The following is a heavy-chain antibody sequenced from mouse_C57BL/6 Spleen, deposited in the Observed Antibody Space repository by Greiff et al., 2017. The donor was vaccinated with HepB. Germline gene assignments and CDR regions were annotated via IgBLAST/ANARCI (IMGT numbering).Heavy chain of an antibody. Sequence: VKLMESGPGLVQPSQSLSITCTVSGFSLTSYGVHWVRQSPGKGLEWLGVIWSGGSTDYNAAFISRLSISKDNSKSQVFFKMNSLQADDTAIYYCASASTMVTTGEYAMDYWGQGTSVTVSS. CDR3: ASASTMVTTGEYAMDY. V-gene: IGHV2-2*01. CDR1: GFSLTSYG. D-gene: IGHD2-2*01. CDR2: IWSGGST. J-gene: IGHJ4*01.